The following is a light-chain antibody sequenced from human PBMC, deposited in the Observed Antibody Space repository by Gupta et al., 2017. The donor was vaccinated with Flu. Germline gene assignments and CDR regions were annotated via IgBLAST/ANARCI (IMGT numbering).Light chain of an antibody. Sequence: TLTCDVTAGSVSSNNYPSWDRQTPGQAPRTLIYDKDSRAAVVSDRFSGSVGGNKAALTITGVQADDEADYSCILFVEPGTWLFGGGTKLTVL. CDR1: AGSVSSNNY. J-gene: IGLJ2*01. CDR3: ILFVEPGTWL. V-gene: IGLV8-61*01. CDR2: DKD.